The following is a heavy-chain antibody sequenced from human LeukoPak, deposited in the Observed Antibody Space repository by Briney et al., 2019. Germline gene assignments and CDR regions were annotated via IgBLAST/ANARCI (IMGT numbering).Heavy chain of an antibody. J-gene: IGHJ5*02. CDR2: IYTSGST. CDR1: GGSISSGSYY. D-gene: IGHD3-10*01. Sequence: SETLSLTCTVSGGSISSGSYYWSWIRQPAGKGLEWIGRIYTSGSTNYNPSLKSRVTISVDTSKNQFSLKLSSVTAADTAVYYCARLLGSGSYYNRWFDPWGQGTLVTVSS. CDR3: ARLLGSGSYYNRWFDP. V-gene: IGHV4-61*02.